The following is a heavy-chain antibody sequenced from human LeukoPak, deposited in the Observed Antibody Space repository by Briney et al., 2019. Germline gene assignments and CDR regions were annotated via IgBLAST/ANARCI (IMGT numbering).Heavy chain of an antibody. D-gene: IGHD6-19*01. CDR3: AREAGDVDFDY. V-gene: IGHV3-74*01. J-gene: IGHJ4*02. Sequence: GGSLRLSCAASGLTFSSYWMHWVRQAPGKGLVWVSRINSDGSSTSYADSVKGRFTISRDNAKNTLYLQMNSLRAEDTAVYYCAREAGDVDFDYWGQGTLVTVSS. CDR1: GLTFSSYW. CDR2: INSDGSST.